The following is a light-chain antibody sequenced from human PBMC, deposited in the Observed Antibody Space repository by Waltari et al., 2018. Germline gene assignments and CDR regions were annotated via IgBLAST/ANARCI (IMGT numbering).Light chain of an antibody. J-gene: IGKJ1*01. Sequence: EIVLTQSPGTLSLSPGERATISCRASQSVGRTLAWYQQKPGQAPRLLIYGATNRATGTPDRFSVSGSGTNFSLTISRLDPADFAVYYCQHYVRLPVAFGQGTTVGIK. CDR3: QHYVRLPVA. V-gene: IGKV3-20*01. CDR2: GAT. CDR1: QSVGRT.